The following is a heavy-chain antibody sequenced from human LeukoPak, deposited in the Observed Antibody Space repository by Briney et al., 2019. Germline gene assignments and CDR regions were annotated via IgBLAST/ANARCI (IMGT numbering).Heavy chain of an antibody. J-gene: IGHJ4*02. V-gene: IGHV4-39*01. CDR1: VGSISSSSYY. D-gene: IGHD6-19*01. CDR3: ARRGGSSGWYYFDY. CDR2: IYYSGSN. Sequence: SETLSLTCTVSVGSISSSSYYWGWIRQPPGKGLEWIGSIYYSGSNYYNPSLKSRVAISVDTSKNQFSLKLSSVTAADTAVYYCARRGGSSGWYYFDYWGQGTLVTVSS.